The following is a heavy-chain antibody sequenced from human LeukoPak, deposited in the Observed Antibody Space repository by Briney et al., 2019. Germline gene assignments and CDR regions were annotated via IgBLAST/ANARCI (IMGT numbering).Heavy chain of an antibody. J-gene: IGHJ4*02. D-gene: IGHD3-10*01. CDR1: GFTFSNAW. CDR2: ISGSGGST. V-gene: IGHV3-23*01. Sequence: GGSLRLSCAASGFTFSNAWMSRVRQAPGKGLEWVSAISGSGGSTYYADSVKGRFTISRDNSKNTLYLQMNSLRAEDTAVYYCAKGGTMVRGTLGYWGQGTLVTVSS. CDR3: AKGGTMVRGTLGY.